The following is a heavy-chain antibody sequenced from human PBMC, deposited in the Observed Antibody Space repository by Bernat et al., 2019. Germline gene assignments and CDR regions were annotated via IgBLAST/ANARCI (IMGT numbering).Heavy chain of an antibody. CDR1: GGSFSGYY. V-gene: IGHV4-34*01. CDR2: INHSGST. J-gene: IGHJ5*02. CDR3: ARRSSGWYRGWFDP. D-gene: IGHD6-19*01. Sequence: QVQLQQWGAGLLKPSETLSLTCAVYGGSFSGYYWSWIRQPPGKGLEWIGEINHSGSTNYNPSLKSRVTISVDTSKNQFSLKLSSVTAADTAVYYCARRSSGWYRGWFDPRGQGTLVTVSS.